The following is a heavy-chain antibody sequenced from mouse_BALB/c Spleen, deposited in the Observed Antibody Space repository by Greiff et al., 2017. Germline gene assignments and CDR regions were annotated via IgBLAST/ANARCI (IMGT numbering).Heavy chain of an antibody. CDR2: IYPGNSDT. CDR3: TSICYGNSWFAY. Sequence: VQLQQSGTVLARPGASVKMSCKASGYSFTSYWMHWVKQRPGQGLEWIGAIYPGNSDTSYNQKFKGKAKLTAVTSASTAYMELSSLTNEDSAVYYCTSICYGNSWFAYWGQGTLVTVSA. J-gene: IGHJ3*01. V-gene: IGHV1-5*01. D-gene: IGHD2-1*01. CDR1: GYSFTSYW.